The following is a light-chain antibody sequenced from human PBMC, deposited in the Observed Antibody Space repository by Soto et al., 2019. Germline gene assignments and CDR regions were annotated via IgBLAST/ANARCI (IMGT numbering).Light chain of an antibody. CDR1: SSDVGGYKY. CDR3: GSFTSTSTQYV. CDR2: EVI. Sequence: QSALTQPASVSGSPGQSITISCTGTSSDVGGYKYVSWYQQHPGKAPKLMIFEVIYRPSGVSNRFSGAKSGNTASLTLSGLQAEDEADYYCGSFTSTSTQYVFGTGTKLTVL. V-gene: IGLV2-14*01. J-gene: IGLJ1*01.